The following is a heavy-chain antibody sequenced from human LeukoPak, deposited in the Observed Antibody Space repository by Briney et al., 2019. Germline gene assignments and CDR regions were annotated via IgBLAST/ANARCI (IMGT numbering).Heavy chain of an antibody. CDR3: ARPLIRIAYYAFDI. CDR2: IYYSGST. J-gene: IGHJ3*02. Sequence: TSETLSLTCTVSGGSISSSSYYWGWIRQPPGKGLEWFGSIYYSGSTYYNPSLKSRVTISVDTSKNPFSLKLSSVTAADTAVYYCARPLIRIAYYAFDIWGQGTMVTVSS. CDR1: GGSISSSSYY. D-gene: IGHD6-13*01. V-gene: IGHV4-39*01.